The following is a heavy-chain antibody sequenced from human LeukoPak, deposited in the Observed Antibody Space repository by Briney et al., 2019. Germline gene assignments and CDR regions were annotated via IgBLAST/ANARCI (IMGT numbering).Heavy chain of an antibody. V-gene: IGHV1-69*04. D-gene: IGHD3-3*01. J-gene: IGHJ4*02. CDR2: IIPILGIA. Sequence: SVKVSCKASGGTFSSYAISWVRQAPGQGIEWMGRIIPILGIANYAQKFQGRVTITADKSTSTAYMELSSLRSEDTAVYYCARGTIFGVAYFDYWGQGTLVTVSS. CDR1: GGTFSSYA. CDR3: ARGTIFGVAYFDY.